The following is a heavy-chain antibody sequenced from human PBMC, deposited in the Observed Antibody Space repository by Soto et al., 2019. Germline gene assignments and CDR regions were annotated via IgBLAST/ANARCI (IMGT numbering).Heavy chain of an antibody. D-gene: IGHD2-21*02. CDR3: ARDPDVVVTAMHFDY. J-gene: IGHJ4*02. CDR1: GFTFSSYA. V-gene: IGHV3-30-3*01. CDR2: ISYDGSNK. Sequence: PVGSLRLSCAASGFTFSSYAMHWVRQAPGKGLEWVAVISYDGSNKYYADSVKGRFTISKDNSKNTLYLQMNSLRAEDTAVYYCARDPDVVVTAMHFDYWGQGTLVTVSS.